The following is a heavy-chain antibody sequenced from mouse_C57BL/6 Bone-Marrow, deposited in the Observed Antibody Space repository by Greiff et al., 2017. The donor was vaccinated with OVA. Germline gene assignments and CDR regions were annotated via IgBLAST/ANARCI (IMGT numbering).Heavy chain of an antibody. V-gene: IGHV5-17*01. D-gene: IGHD1-1*01. CDR3: ARDGYYGSSDY. CDR2: ISSGSSTI. Sequence: EVKLMESGGGLVKPGGSLKLSCAASGFTFSDYGMHWVRQAPEKGLEWVAYISSGSSTIYYADTVKGRFTISRDNAKNTLFLQMTSLRSEDTAMYYGARDGYYGSSDYWGQGTTLTVSS. CDR1: GFTFSDYG. J-gene: IGHJ2*01.